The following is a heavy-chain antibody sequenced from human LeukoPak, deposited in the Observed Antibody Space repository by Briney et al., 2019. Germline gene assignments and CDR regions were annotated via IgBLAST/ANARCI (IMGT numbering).Heavy chain of an antibody. Sequence: GSLRLSCAASGFTFSSYWMSWVRQPPGKGLEWIGEINHSGSTNYNPSLKSRVTISVDTSKNQFSLKLSSVTAADTAVYYCARGPRYTYYYDSSGYRGGYYFDYWGQGTLVTVSS. CDR1: GFTFSSYW. V-gene: IGHV4-34*01. CDR3: ARGPRYTYYYDSSGYRGGYYFDY. J-gene: IGHJ4*02. CDR2: INHSGST. D-gene: IGHD3-22*01.